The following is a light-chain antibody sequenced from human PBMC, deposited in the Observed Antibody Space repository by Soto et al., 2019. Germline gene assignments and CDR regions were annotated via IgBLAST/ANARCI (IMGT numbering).Light chain of an antibody. CDR3: CSYVDTDTWV. V-gene: IGLV2-11*01. CDR1: NSDVGGYNY. J-gene: IGLJ3*02. Sequence: QSVLTQPRSVSGSPGQSVTISCTGTNSDVGGYNYVSWYQQYRGKAPKLMISGVSERPSGVPDRFSGSKSGNTASLTISGLQAEDEADYYCCSYVDTDTWVFGGGTKVTVL. CDR2: GVS.